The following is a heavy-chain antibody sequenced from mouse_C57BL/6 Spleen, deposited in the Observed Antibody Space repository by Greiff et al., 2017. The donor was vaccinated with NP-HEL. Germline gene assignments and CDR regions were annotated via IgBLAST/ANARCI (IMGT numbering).Heavy chain of an antibody. D-gene: IGHD1-1*01. J-gene: IGHJ2*01. CDR3: ARGAYGGY. CDR1: GYTFTSYW. CDR2: IHPNSGST. V-gene: IGHV1-64*01. Sequence: VQLQQPGAELVKPGASVKLSCMASGYTFTSYWMHWVKQRPGQGLEWIGMIHPNSGSTNYNEKFKSKATLTVDKSSSTAYMQLSSLTSEDSAVYYCARGAYGGYWGQGTTLTVSS.